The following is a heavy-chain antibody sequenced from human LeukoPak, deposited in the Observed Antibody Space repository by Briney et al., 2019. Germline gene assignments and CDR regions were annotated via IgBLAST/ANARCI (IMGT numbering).Heavy chain of an antibody. V-gene: IGHV4-38-2*02. Sequence: SETLSLTCTVSGYSISSGYYWGWIRQPPGKGLEWIGSIYHSGSTYYNPSLKSRVTISVDTSKNQFSLKLSSVTAADTAVYYCARDYAATDYWGQGTLFTVSS. D-gene: IGHD3-16*01. J-gene: IGHJ4*02. CDR1: GYSISSGYY. CDR3: ARDYAATDY. CDR2: IYHSGST.